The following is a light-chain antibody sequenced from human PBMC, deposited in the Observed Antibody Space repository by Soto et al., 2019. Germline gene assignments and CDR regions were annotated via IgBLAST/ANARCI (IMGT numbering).Light chain of an antibody. J-gene: IGLJ2*01. Sequence: QLVLTQPASVSGSPGQSITISCTGTRSDVGGYTYVSWYQQHPGKAPKLMIYEVSNRPSGISNRFSGSKSGNTASLTISGLQAEDEGDYYCSSYTSSSTVVFGGGTKLTVL. CDR2: EVS. CDR1: RSDVGGYTY. V-gene: IGLV2-14*01. CDR3: SSYTSSSTVV.